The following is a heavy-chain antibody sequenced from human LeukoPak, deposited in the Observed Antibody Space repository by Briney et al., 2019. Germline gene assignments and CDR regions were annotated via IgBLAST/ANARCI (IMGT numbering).Heavy chain of an antibody. CDR3: ARTTYCSSTSCRKGFDY. J-gene: IGHJ4*02. CDR2: INPNSGGT. Sequence: ASVKVSCKASGYTFTSYDINWVRQATGQGLEWMGWINPNSGGTNYAQNFQGRVTMTRDTSISTAYMELSRLRSDDTAVYYCARTTYCSSTSCRKGFDYWGQGTLVTVSS. V-gene: IGHV1-2*02. D-gene: IGHD2-2*01. CDR1: GYTFTSYD.